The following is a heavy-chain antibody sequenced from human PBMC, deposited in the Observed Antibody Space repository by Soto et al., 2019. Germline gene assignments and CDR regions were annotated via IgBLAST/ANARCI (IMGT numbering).Heavy chain of an antibody. D-gene: IGHD6-25*01. Sequence: TSETLSLTCAVYGGSFSGYYWSWIRQPPGKGLEWIGEINHSGSTNYNPSPKSRVTISVDTSKNQFSLKLSSVTAADTAVYYCARRAAALRWRYYFDYWGQGTLVTVSS. CDR2: INHSGST. V-gene: IGHV4-34*01. CDR3: ARRAAALRWRYYFDY. J-gene: IGHJ4*02. CDR1: GGSFSGYY.